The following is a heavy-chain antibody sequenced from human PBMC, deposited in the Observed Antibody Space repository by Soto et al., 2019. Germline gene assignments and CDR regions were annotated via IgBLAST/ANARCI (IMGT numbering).Heavy chain of an antibody. CDR2: IYSGGST. D-gene: IGHD3-22*01. CDR1: GFTVSSNY. V-gene: IGHV3-66*01. J-gene: IGHJ4*02. Sequence: PGGSLRLSCAASGFTVSSNYMSWVRQAPGKGLEWVSVIYSGGSTYYADSVKGRFTISRDNSKNTLYLQMNSLRAEDTAVYYCARDPYYDSSGYRLAYWGQGTLVTVSS. CDR3: ARDPYYDSSGYRLAY.